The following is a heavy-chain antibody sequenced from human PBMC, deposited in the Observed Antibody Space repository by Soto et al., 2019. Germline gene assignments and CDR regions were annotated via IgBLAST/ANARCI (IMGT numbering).Heavy chain of an antibody. J-gene: IGHJ6*02. D-gene: IGHD6-13*01. V-gene: IGHV3-33*01. CDR3: ARDLSSSEVNDYYYGMDV. CDR2: IWYDGSNK. Sequence: QVQLVESGGGVVQPGRSLRLSCAASGFTFSSYGMHWVRQAPGKGLEWVAVIWYDGSNKYYADSVKGRFTISRDNSKNTLYLQMNSLGAEDTAVYYCARDLSSSEVNDYYYGMDVWGQGTTVTVSS. CDR1: GFTFSSYG.